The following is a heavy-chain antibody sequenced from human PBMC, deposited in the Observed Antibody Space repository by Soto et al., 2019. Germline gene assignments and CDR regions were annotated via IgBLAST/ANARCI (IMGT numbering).Heavy chain of an antibody. CDR3: ARDFDMAGKGGDIDY. V-gene: IGHV1-18*01. CDR1: GYTFTSYG. J-gene: IGHJ4*02. CDR2: ISAYNGNT. Sequence: QVQLVQSGAEVKKPGASVKVSCKASGYTFTSYGISWVRQAPGQGLEWMGWISAYNGNTSYAQKLQGRVTMTTDTSTSTAYMELRSLRSDDTAVYYCARDFDMAGKGGDIDYWGQGTLVTVSS. D-gene: IGHD3-9*01.